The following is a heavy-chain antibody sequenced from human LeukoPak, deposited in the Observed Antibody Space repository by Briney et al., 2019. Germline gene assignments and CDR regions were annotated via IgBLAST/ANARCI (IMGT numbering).Heavy chain of an antibody. Sequence: GGSLRLSCAASGFTVSSNYMSWVRQAPGKGLVWVSRINTDGSRTSYADSVKGRFTISRDNAKNTLYLQMNSLRAEDTAVYYCAREITDLSVYCYYMDVWGKGTTVTVFS. V-gene: IGHV3-74*01. J-gene: IGHJ6*03. CDR3: AREITDLSVYCYYMDV. CDR2: INTDGSRT. D-gene: IGHD2/OR15-2a*01. CDR1: GFTVSSNY.